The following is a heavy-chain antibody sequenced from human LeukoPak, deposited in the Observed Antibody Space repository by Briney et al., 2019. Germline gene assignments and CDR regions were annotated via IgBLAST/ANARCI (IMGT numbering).Heavy chain of an antibody. CDR3: AKDAHDYGDYYFDS. V-gene: IGHV3-23*01. D-gene: IGHD4-17*01. Sequence: PGGSLRLSCAASGFTFTNYAMSWVGQAPGKGLEWVSGIAGRGGSRYYADSVKGRFTISRDNSKKTQYLQMNSLGAEETAFYYCAKDAHDYGDYYFDSWGQGTLVTVSS. CDR1: GFTFTNYA. CDR2: IAGRGGSR. J-gene: IGHJ4*02.